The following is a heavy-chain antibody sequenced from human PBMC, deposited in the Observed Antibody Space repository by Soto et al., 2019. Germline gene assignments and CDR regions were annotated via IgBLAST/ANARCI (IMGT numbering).Heavy chain of an antibody. CDR3: ARDLQWLVESPYYYYGMDV. Sequence: PGGSLRLSCAASGFTFSSYSMNWVRQAPGKGLEWVSSISSSSSYIYYADSVKGRFTISRDNAKNSLYLQMNSLRAEDTAVYYCARDLQWLVESPYYYYGMDVWGQGTTVTAP. CDR1: GFTFSSYS. V-gene: IGHV3-21*01. D-gene: IGHD6-19*01. J-gene: IGHJ6*02. CDR2: ISSSSSYI.